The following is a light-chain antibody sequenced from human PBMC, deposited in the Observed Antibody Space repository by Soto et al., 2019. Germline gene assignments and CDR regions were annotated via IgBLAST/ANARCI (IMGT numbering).Light chain of an antibody. Sequence: EIVMPQSPATLSVSPGERATLSCRASQSVSSNLAWYQQKPGQAPRLLIYGASTRATGTPDRFSGSGSGTDFTLTISSLQSEDFAVYYCQQYNNWPPAITFGQGTRLEIK. CDR3: QQYNNWPPAIT. CDR2: GAS. J-gene: IGKJ5*01. V-gene: IGKV3D-15*01. CDR1: QSVSSN.